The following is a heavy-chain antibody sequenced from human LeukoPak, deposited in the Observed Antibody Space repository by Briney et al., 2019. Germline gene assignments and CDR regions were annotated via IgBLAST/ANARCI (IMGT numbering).Heavy chain of an antibody. CDR2: IYTSGST. CDR3: ARHSSGFPNYYYYQDV. D-gene: IGHD3-3*01. Sequence: SETLSLTCTVSGGSISSYYWSWTRQPPGKGLEWIGYIYTSGSTNYNPSLKSRVTISVDTSKNQFSLKLSSVTAADPAVYYCARHSSGFPNYYYYQDVWGKGTTVTGSS. V-gene: IGHV4-4*09. CDR1: GGSISSYY. J-gene: IGHJ6*03.